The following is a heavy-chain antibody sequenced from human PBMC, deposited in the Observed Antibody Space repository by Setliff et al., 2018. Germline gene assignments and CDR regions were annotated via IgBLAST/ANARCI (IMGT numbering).Heavy chain of an antibody. Sequence: SGPTLVNPTETLTLTCTVSGFSLSNARMGVSWIRQPPGKALEWLAHIFSNDEKSYSTSLKCRLTISKDTSKSQVVLTMTNMDPVDTATYYCARISSLGWLQLSWAFDIWGQGTMVTVSS. CDR1: GFSLSNARMG. J-gene: IGHJ3*02. CDR3: ARISSLGWLQLSWAFDI. V-gene: IGHV2-26*01. D-gene: IGHD1-1*01. CDR2: IFSNDEK.